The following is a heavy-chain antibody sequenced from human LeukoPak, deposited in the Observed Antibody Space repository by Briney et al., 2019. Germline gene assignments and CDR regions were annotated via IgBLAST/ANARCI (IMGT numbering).Heavy chain of an antibody. CDR3: ARVGGSGSHNWFDP. V-gene: IGHV1-18*04. CDR2: ISAYNGNT. D-gene: IGHD3-10*01. Sequence: ASVKVSCKASAYTFTSYGISWVRQAPGQGLEWMGWISAYNGNTNYAQKLQGRVTMTTDTSTSTAYMELRSLRCDDTAVYYCARVGGSGSHNWFDPWGQGTLVTVSS. J-gene: IGHJ5*02. CDR1: AYTFTSYG.